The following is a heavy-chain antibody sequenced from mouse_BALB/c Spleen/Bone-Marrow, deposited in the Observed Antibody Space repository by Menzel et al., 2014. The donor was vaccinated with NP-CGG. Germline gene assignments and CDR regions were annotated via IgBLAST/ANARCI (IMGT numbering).Heavy chain of an antibody. CDR2: ISNGGGST. CDR1: GFTSSSYT. J-gene: IGHJ3*01. V-gene: IGHV5-12-2*01. Sequence: EVQLQQSGGGLVQPGGSLKLSCAASGFTSSSYTMSWVRQTPEKRLEWVAYISNGGGSTYYPDTVKGRFTISRDNAKNTLYLQMSSLKSEDTAMYYCARRAGAYWGQGTLVTVSA. CDR3: ARRAGAY.